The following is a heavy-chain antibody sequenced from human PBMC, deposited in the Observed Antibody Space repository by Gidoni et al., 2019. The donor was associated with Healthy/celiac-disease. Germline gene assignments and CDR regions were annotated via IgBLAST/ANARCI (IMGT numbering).Heavy chain of an antibody. V-gene: IGHV1-2*06. Sequence: QVQLVQSGADVRKPGASVKVSCKASGYSFTGYYMHWVRQAPGQGLEWMGRIYPNNGGTHYAQKFQGRVSISRDTSINTAYMELSRLKSDDTAVYFCARDLFRGTYHYGSGSYYNVDYWGQGTLVTVSS. CDR2: IYPNNGGT. J-gene: IGHJ4*02. CDR1: GYSFTGYY. CDR3: ARDLFRGTYHYGSGSYYNVDY. D-gene: IGHD3-10*01.